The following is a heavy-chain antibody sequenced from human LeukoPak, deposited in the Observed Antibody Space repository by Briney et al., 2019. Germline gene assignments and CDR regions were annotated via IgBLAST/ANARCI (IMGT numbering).Heavy chain of an antibody. V-gene: IGHV3-33*01. J-gene: IGHJ4*02. CDR1: AFTFSSYG. D-gene: IGHD3-10*01. Sequence: PGGSLRLSCAASAFTFSSYGMHLVRQAPGKGLEWVEVIWYDGSNKYYADSVKGRFTISRDNSKNTLYLQMNSLRAEDTAVYYCARDRAPPFGGEVLYYFDYWGQGTLVTVSS. CDR3: ARDRAPPFGGEVLYYFDY. CDR2: IWYDGSNK.